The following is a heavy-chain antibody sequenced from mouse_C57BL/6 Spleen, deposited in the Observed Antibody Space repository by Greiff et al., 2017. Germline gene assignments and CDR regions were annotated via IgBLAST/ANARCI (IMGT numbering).Heavy chain of an antibody. CDR1: GYTFTDYY. J-gene: IGHJ2*01. CDR3: ARSGDGEFDY. CDR2: INPNNGGT. D-gene: IGHD3-1*01. Sequence: VQLQQSGPELVKPGASVKISCKASGYTFTDYYMNWVKQSHGKSLEWIGDINPNNGGTSYNQKFKGKATLTVDKSSSTAYMELRSLTSEDSAVYYCARSGDGEFDYWGQGTTLTVSS. V-gene: IGHV1-26*01.